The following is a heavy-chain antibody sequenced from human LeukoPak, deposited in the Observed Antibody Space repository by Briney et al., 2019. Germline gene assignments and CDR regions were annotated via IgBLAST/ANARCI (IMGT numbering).Heavy chain of an antibody. Sequence: SETLSLTCAVSGYSISSGYYWGWIRQPPGKGLEGIGSIYHSGSTYYNPSLKSRVTISVDTSKNQFSLKLSSVTAADTAVYYCARALDDFDYWGQGTLVTVSS. CDR3: ARALDDFDY. D-gene: IGHD1-1*01. V-gene: IGHV4-38-2*01. J-gene: IGHJ4*02. CDR1: GYSISSGYY. CDR2: IYHSGST.